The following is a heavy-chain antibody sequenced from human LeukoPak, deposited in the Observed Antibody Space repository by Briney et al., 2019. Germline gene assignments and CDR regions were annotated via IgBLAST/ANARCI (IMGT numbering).Heavy chain of an antibody. D-gene: IGHD2-15*01. CDR3: VKSWDVVVVVAAFDY. CDR1: GFTFSTYS. CDR2: ISSSTSYI. Sequence: GGSLRLSCAASGFTFSTYSMNWVRQAPGKGLEWVSSISSSTSYIYYADSVKGRFTISRDNSKNTLYLQLSSLRAEDTAVYYCVKSWDVVVVVAAFDYWGRGTLVTVTS. J-gene: IGHJ4*02. V-gene: IGHV3-21*01.